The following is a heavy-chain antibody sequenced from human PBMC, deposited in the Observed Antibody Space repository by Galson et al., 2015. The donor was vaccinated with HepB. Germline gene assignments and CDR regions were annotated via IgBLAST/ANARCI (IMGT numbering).Heavy chain of an antibody. CDR1: GFTFSSYS. CDR3: AREEGGGFYYYYGMDV. V-gene: IGHV3-48*02. J-gene: IGHJ6*02. D-gene: IGHD3-16*01. CDR2: ISSSSSTI. Sequence: SLRLSCAASGFTFSSYSMNWVRQAPGKGLEWVSYISSSSSTIYYADSVKGRFTISRDNAKNSLYLQMNSLRDEDTAVYYCAREEGGGFYYYYGMDVWGQGTTVTVSS.